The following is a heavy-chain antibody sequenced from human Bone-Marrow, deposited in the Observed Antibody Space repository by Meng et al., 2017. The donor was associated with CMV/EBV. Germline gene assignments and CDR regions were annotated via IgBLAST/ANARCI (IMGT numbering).Heavy chain of an antibody. V-gene: IGHV4-61*01. Sequence: SETLSLTCTVSGGSVSSNNYYWSWIRQPPGKGLEWIGYIYYTGGTNYNPSLKSRVTISIDTSKNQFSLKLSSVTAADTAVYYCARGNSSPWYYYYGMDVWGQGTTVTVSS. D-gene: IGHD6-13*01. CDR3: ARGNSSPWYYYYGMDV. CDR1: GGSVSSNNYY. CDR2: IYYTGGT. J-gene: IGHJ6*02.